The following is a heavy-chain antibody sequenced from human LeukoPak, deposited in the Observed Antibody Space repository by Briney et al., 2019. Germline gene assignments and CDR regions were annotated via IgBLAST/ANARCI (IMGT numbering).Heavy chain of an antibody. V-gene: IGHV3-23*01. CDR3: AKDDAWLQFGS. CDR1: GFTFSSYG. CDR2: ISGSGGST. J-gene: IGHJ4*02. Sequence: GGSLRFSCAASGFTFSSYGMSWVRQAPGKGLEWVSAISGSGGSTYYADSVKGRFTISRDNYKGTVYLQMNSLRPEDTAVYYCAKDDAWLQFGSWGRGTLVTVSS. D-gene: IGHD5-24*01.